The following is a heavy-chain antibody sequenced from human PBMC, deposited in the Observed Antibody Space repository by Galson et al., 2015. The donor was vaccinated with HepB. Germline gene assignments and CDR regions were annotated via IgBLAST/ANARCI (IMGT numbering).Heavy chain of an antibody. CDR1: GFTFSSYG. J-gene: IGHJ6*02. V-gene: IGHV3-33*01. CDR3: ARGAVDIVATTYYYYYGMDV. CDR2: IWYDGSNK. Sequence: SLRLSCAASGFTFSSYGMHWVRQAPGKGLEWVAVIWYDGSNKYYADSVKGRFTISRDNSKNTLYLQMNSLRAEDTAVYYCARGAVDIVATTYYYYYGMDVWGQGTTVTVSS. D-gene: IGHD5-12*01.